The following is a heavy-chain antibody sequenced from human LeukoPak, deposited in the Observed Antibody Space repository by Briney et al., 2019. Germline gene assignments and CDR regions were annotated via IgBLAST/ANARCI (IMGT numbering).Heavy chain of an antibody. CDR1: GGTFSSYA. D-gene: IGHD3-22*01. CDR2: IIPIFGTA. Sequence: SVKVSCKASGGTFSSYAISWVRQAPGQGLEWMGGIIPIFGTANYAQKFQGRVTITTDESTSTAYMELSSLRSEDTAVYYCAIPPPHYYYASSGYFDYWGQGTLVTVSS. J-gene: IGHJ4*02. V-gene: IGHV1-69*05. CDR3: AIPPPHYYYASSGYFDY.